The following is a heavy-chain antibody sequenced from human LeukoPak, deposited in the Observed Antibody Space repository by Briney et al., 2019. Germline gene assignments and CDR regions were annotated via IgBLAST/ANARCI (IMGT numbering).Heavy chain of an antibody. CDR3: ARLAGDYYYGMDV. Sequence: PSETLSLTCTVSGGSVSSTIYHWGWIRQPPGKGLEWIGNINYSGGTYYNPSLKSRVTISVETSKNQFSLKVNSVTAADTAVYYCARLAGDYYYGMDVWGQGTTVSVSS. V-gene: IGHV4-39*01. CDR1: GGSVSSTIYH. J-gene: IGHJ6*02. D-gene: IGHD6-19*01. CDR2: INYSGGT.